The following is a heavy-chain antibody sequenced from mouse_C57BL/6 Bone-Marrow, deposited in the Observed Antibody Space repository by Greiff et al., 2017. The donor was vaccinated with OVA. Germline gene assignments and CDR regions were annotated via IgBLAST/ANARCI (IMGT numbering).Heavy chain of an antibody. CDR2: INPSSGYT. Sequence: QVQLQQSGAELARPGASVKMSCKASGYTFTSYTMHWVKQRPGQGLEWIGYINPSSGYTKYNQKFKDKATLTADKSSITAYMQLSRLTSEDSAVYYCARSTVVADENYYAMDYWGQGTSVTVSS. V-gene: IGHV1-4*01. CDR1: GYTFTSYT. J-gene: IGHJ4*01. D-gene: IGHD1-1*01. CDR3: ARSTVVADENYYAMDY.